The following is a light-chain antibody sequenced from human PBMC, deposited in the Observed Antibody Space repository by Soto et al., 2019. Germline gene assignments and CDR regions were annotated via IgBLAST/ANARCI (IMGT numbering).Light chain of an antibody. J-gene: IGKJ1*01. Sequence: EIVLTQSPGTLSLSPGERATLSCRASQSVSSTFLAWYQQKPGQAPRLLIYGVSKRATGIPDRFSGSGSAADFTLTISRLEPEDFAVYFCGQFVSAPPRTFGQGTKVEIK. V-gene: IGKV3-20*01. CDR2: GVS. CDR3: GQFVSAPPRT. CDR1: QSVSSTF.